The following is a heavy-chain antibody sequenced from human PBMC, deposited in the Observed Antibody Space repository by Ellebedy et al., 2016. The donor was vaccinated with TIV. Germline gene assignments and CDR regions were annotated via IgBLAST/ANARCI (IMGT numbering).Heavy chain of an antibody. CDR2: IHYSGST. Sequence: SETLSLTXSVSGGSISGSGSYWAWIRQPPGKGLEWIGNIHYSGSTYYNLSLKSRVTMSIDTSKYQISLKLSSVTAADVAVYFCARLKQSRDRSHWYFDLWGRGTLVTVSS. CDR1: GGSISGSGSY. J-gene: IGHJ2*01. CDR3: ARLKQSRDRSHWYFDL. D-gene: IGHD1-14*01. V-gene: IGHV4-39*07.